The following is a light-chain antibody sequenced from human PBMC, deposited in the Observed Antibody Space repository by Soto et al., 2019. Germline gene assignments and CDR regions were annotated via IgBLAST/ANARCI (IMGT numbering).Light chain of an antibody. CDR3: QQSYSTPWT. J-gene: IGKJ1*01. CDR2: AAS. V-gene: IGKV1-6*01. Sequence: AIQLTQSPSSLSASVGDRVTITCRASQDIRSALGWYQQKPGKVPKLLIYAASTLQSGVPSRFSGSGSGTDFTLTISSLQPEDFATYYCQQSYSTPWTFGQGTKVEIK. CDR1: QDIRSA.